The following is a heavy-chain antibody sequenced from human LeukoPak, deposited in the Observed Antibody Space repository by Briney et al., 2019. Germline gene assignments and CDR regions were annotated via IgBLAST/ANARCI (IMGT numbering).Heavy chain of an antibody. CDR1: GGSISSGGYY. J-gene: IGHJ5*02. D-gene: IGHD4-17*01. Sequence: SQTLSLTCTVSGGSISSGGYYWRWIRQHPGKGLEWIGYIYYSGSTYYNPSLKSRVTISVDTSKNQFSLKLSSVTAADTAVYYCARELTTERPPDNWFDPWGQGTLVTVSS. CDR2: IYYSGST. V-gene: IGHV4-31*03. CDR3: ARELTTERPPDNWFDP.